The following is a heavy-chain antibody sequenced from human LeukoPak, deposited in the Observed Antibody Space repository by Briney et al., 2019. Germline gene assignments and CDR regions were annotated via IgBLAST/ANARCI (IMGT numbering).Heavy chain of an antibody. CDR3: AKSHSYGFDY. CDR2: IKQDGSDK. D-gene: IGHD5-18*01. V-gene: IGHV3-7*01. Sequence: PGGSLRLSCAASGFTFSSHWMSWVRQAPGKGLEWVANIKQDGSDKYYVDSVKGRFTISRDNAKNSLYLQMNSLRAEDTAVYYCAKSHSYGFDYWGQGTLVTVSS. CDR1: GFTFSSHW. J-gene: IGHJ4*02.